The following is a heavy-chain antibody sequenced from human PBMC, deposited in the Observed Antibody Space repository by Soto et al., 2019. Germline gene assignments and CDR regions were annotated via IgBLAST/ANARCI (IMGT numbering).Heavy chain of an antibody. Sequence: GDSLKICCKGSGYIFTSHWIAWVRQMPGKGLEWMGIIYPGDSDTRYSPSFQGQVTISADKSSSTAYLQWSSLKASDTAMYFCAREGVEMSTIWGYCGQGTPVTVSS. J-gene: IGHJ4*02. CDR3: AREGVEMSTIWGY. V-gene: IGHV5-51*01. D-gene: IGHD3-16*01. CDR1: GYIFTSHW. CDR2: IYPGDSDT.